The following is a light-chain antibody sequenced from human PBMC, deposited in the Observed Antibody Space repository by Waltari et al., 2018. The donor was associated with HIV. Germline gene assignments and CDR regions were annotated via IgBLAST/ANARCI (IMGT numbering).Light chain of an antibody. CDR3: HQYKNWPVCT. Sequence: IVMTQSPVTLSVSPGGRVTPSCRAMQTVGTYLAWYQQTTGRARRLLIYGASIRATGIPARFSGSGSGTDFNLIISELQPEDCARYFCHQYKNWPVCTFGQGTKVE. CDR1: QTVGTY. V-gene: IGKV3D-15*03. J-gene: IGKJ2*02. CDR2: GAS.